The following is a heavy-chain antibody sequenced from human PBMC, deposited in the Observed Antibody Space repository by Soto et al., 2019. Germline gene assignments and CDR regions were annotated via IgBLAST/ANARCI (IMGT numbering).Heavy chain of an antibody. CDR3: ARDQVAGTYYFDY. CDR2: INPSGGST. CDR1: GYTFSSHY. J-gene: IGHJ4*02. V-gene: IGHV1-46*01. Sequence: ASVKVSCKASGYTFSSHYMHWVRQAPGQGLEWMGVINPSGGSTTYAQKFQGRVTMTRDTSTSTVYMELYSLTSEDTAVYYCARDQVAGTYYFDYWGQGTLVTVSS.